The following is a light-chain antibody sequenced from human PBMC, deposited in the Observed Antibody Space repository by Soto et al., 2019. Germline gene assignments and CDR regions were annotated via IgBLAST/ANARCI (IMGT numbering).Light chain of an antibody. V-gene: IGKV3-20*01. CDR3: QQYGSSFTWT. Sequence: VLTQSPGTLSLSPSARATLSCRARQSVSSSYLAWCQQKTGEAARLLIYGASSRATGIADRFSGSGSGTDFTLPISRLEPEDFAVYYCQQYGSSFTWTFGQGTKVDIK. J-gene: IGKJ1*01. CDR1: QSVSSSY. CDR2: GAS.